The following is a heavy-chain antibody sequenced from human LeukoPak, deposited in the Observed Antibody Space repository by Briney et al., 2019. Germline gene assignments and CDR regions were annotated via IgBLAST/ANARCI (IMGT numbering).Heavy chain of an antibody. CDR2: LSYDGSNE. CDR1: GFPFSSYG. V-gene: IGHV3-30*03. J-gene: IGHJ4*02. CDR3: AGSWFYRDYFEY. D-gene: IGHD3-10*01. Sequence: PGGSLRLSCAASGFPFSSYGMHWVGQAPGKGLEWVAVLSYDGSNEYYADSVKGRFTISRDNSKNTLYLQMNSLRVEDTAVYYCAGSWFYRDYFEYWGQGTLVTVSS.